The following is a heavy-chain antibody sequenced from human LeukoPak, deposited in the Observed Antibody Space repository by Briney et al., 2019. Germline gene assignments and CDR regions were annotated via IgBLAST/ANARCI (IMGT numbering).Heavy chain of an antibody. V-gene: IGHV3-23*01. J-gene: IGHJ4*02. Sequence: SGGSLRLSCAASGFTFSSYAMSWVRQAPGKGLEWVSAISGSGGSTYYADSVKGRFTISRDNSKNTLYLQMNSLRAEDTAVYYCAKDAEIVVVPAARVYFDYWGQGTLVTVSS. D-gene: IGHD2-2*01. CDR1: GFTFSSYA. CDR2: ISGSGGST. CDR3: AKDAEIVVVPAARVYFDY.